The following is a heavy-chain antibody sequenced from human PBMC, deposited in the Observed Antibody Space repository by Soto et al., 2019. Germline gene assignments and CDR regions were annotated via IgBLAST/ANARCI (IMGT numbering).Heavy chain of an antibody. CDR3: ARVHTSYYDFWSGYSWFDP. V-gene: IGHV1-8*01. CDR1: GYTFTSYD. D-gene: IGHD3-3*01. J-gene: IGHJ5*02. Sequence: ASVKVSCKASGYTFTSYDINWVRQATGQGLEWMGWMNPNSGNTGYAQKFQGRVTMTRITSISTAYMELSSLRSEDTAVYYCARVHTSYYDFWSGYSWFDPWGQGTLVTVSS. CDR2: MNPNSGNT.